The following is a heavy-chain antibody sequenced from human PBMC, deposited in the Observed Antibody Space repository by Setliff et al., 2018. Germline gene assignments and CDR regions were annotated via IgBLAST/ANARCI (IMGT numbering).Heavy chain of an antibody. D-gene: IGHD6-6*01. V-gene: IGHV3-7*01. CDR3: ARGMSVAPYYFDY. CDR1: GFTFSSYW. J-gene: IGHJ4*02. Sequence: LRLSCAASGFTFSSYWMSWVRQAPGKGLEWVANIKQDGSEKYYVDSVKGRFTISRDNAKNSLYLQMNSLRAEDTAVYYCARGMSVAPYYFDYWGQGTLVTVS. CDR2: IKQDGSEK.